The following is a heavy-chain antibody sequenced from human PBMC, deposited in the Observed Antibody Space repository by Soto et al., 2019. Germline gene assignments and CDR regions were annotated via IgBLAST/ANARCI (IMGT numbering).Heavy chain of an antibody. V-gene: IGHV1-2*02. Sequence: GASVKVSCKASGYTFTGYYMHWVRQAPGQGLEWMGWINPNSGDTGYAQKFQGRVTLTRNTSINTAYIELSSLTSDDTAVYYCATSGGGWYLYWGQGTLVTVSS. CDR1: GYTFTGYY. CDR2: INPNSGDT. J-gene: IGHJ4*02. D-gene: IGHD6-19*01. CDR3: ATSGGGWYLY.